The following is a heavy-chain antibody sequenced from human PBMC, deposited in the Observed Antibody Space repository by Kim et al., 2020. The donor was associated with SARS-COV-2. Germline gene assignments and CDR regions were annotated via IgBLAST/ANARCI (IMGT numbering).Heavy chain of an antibody. J-gene: IGHJ4*02. Sequence: NDYAVSVKSRITINPDTSKNQFSLQLNSVTPEDTAVYYCARESGSYVVYWGQGTLVTVSS. D-gene: IGHD1-26*01. CDR2: N. V-gene: IGHV6-1*01. CDR3: ARESGSYVVY.